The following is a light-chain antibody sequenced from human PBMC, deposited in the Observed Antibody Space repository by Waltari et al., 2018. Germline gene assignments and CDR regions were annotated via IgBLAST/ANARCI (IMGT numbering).Light chain of an antibody. CDR1: SGSFSTTSY. CDR2: KTN. CDR3: LVYMGSGIWV. Sequence: QTVVIQEPSLSVSPGGTVTLTCALSSGSFSTTSYASWYQQTPGQAPRTLVYKTNTRSSGVPDRFSGSILGNKVALTITGAQAEDESDYYCLVYMGSGIWVFGGGTKLTVL. J-gene: IGLJ3*02. V-gene: IGLV8-61*01.